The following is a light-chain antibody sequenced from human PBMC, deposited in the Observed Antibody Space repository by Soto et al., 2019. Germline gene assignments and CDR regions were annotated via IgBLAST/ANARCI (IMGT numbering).Light chain of an antibody. CDR2: TAS. CDR1: QNIYNY. V-gene: IGKV1-39*01. J-gene: IGKJ5*01. Sequence: DIQMSQSPSSLSASIGDRVTITCRASQNIYNYLNWYQQKPGKAPKLLIFTASSLRSGVPSRFSGSGSGTDFTLTINTLQPEDFATYYCQQSFSPLPISFGQGTRLEMK. CDR3: QQSFSPLPIS.